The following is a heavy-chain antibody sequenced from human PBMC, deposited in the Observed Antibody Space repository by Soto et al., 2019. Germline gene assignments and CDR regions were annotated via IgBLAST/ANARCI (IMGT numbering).Heavy chain of an antibody. V-gene: IGHV4-34*01. Sequence: QVQLQQWGAGLLKPSETLSLTCAVYGGSFSGYYWSWIRQPPGKGLEWLGEINHSGSTNYNPSLKSRVTISVDTSKNQFSLKLSSVTAADTAVYYCARAAPRYGSGCSCYSGRDYLGQGTLVTVSS. J-gene: IGHJ4*02. CDR2: INHSGST. CDR1: GGSFSGYY. D-gene: IGHD2-15*01. CDR3: ARAAPRYGSGCSCYSGRDY.